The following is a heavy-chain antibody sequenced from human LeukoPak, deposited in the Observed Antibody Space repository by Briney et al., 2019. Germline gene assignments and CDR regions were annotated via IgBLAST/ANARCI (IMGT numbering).Heavy chain of an antibody. CDR2: VNPGNGNT. CDR1: GYTFTSYA. V-gene: IGHV1-3*01. Sequence: ASVKVSCKASGYTFTSYAMHWVRQAPGQRLEWMGWVNPGNGNTKYSQKFQDRVTITRDTSATTAYMELSSLRSEDTAVYYCAVAGILPSWPDYWGQGTLVTVSS. D-gene: IGHD6-19*01. J-gene: IGHJ4*02. CDR3: AVAGILPSWPDY.